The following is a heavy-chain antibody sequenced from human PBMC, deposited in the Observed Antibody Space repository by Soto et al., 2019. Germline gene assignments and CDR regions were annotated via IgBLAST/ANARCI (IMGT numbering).Heavy chain of an antibody. Sequence: SLRLSLSASGVTFISYAMIWVLQAPLKGLEWVAAISGSGCSTYYADSVKGRFTISRYNSKNTLYLQMNSLRAEDTAVYYCAKDLEGSSSGTDFEYWGQGTMVTVSS. CDR2: ISGSGCST. J-gene: IGHJ4*02. CDR1: GVTFISYA. CDR3: AKDLEGSSSGTDFEY. D-gene: IGHD6-13*01. V-gene: IGHV3-23*01.